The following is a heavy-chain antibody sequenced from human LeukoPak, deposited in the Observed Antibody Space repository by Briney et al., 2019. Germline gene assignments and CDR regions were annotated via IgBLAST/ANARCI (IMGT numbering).Heavy chain of an antibody. J-gene: IGHJ4*02. CDR1: GFTFSSYW. CDR2: IYSDGSSY. Sequence: GGSLRLSCAASGFTFSSYWMHWVRQAPGKGLVWVSRIYSDGSSYTADSVKGRSTISRDNAKDTLYLQMNSLRAEDTAVYYCAGWGDSGYDHSWGQGTLVTVSS. V-gene: IGHV3-74*03. D-gene: IGHD5-12*01. CDR3: AGWGDSGYDHS.